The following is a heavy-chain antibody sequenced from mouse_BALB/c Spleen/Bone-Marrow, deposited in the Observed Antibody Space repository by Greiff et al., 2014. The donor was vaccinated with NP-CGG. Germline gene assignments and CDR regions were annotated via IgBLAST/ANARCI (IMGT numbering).Heavy chain of an antibody. CDR2: ISSGGST. V-gene: IGHV5-6-5*01. D-gene: IGHD1-2*01. CDR3: ARVNYYGSFDY. Sequence: EVQRVESGGGLVKPGGSLKLSCAASGFTFSSYAMSWVRQTPEKRLEWVASISSGGSTYYPDSVKGRFTISRDNARNILYLQMSSLRSEDTAMYYCARVNYYGSFDYWGQSTTLTVSS. J-gene: IGHJ2*01. CDR1: GFTFSSYA.